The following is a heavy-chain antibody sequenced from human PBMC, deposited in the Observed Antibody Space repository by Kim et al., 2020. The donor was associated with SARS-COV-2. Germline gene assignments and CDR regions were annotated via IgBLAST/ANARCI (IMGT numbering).Heavy chain of an antibody. J-gene: IGHJ4*02. Sequence: GGSLRLSCAASGFTFSSYAMSWVRQAPGKGLEWVSAISGSGGGTYYADSVKGRFTISRDNSKNTLYLQMNSLRAEDTAVYYCAKFHRSSGSYRWACDYWGQGTLVTVSS. V-gene: IGHV3-23*01. D-gene: IGHD3-10*01. CDR2: ISGSGGGT. CDR3: AKFHRSSGSYRWACDY. CDR1: GFTFSSYA.